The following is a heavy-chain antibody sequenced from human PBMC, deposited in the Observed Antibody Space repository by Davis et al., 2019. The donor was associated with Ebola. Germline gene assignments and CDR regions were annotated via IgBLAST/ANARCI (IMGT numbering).Heavy chain of an antibody. CDR1: GFTSSDDA. J-gene: IGHJ4*02. V-gene: IGHV3-33*08. CDR2: IWYDGSNK. Sequence: GESLKISCETSGFTSSDDAMHWVRQAPGKGLEWVAVIWYDGSNKYYADSVKRRFTISRDNSKNTLYLQMNSLRAEDTAVYYCATDGYGGGYDFEYWGQGTLVTVSS. CDR3: ATDGYGGGYDFEY. D-gene: IGHD4-23*01.